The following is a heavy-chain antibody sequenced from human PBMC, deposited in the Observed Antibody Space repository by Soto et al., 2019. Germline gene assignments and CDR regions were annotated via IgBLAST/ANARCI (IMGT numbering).Heavy chain of an antibody. V-gene: IGHV3-30*18. Sequence: QVQLVESGGGVVQPGRSLRLSCAASGFTFSSYGMHWVRQAPGKGLEWVAVISYDGSNKYYADSVKGRFTISRDNSKNALDLQMSSVRAEDTAVYYCAKDRLGARDYFDYWGQGTLVTVSS. J-gene: IGHJ4*02. D-gene: IGHD3-10*01. CDR2: ISYDGSNK. CDR3: AKDRLGARDYFDY. CDR1: GFTFSSYG.